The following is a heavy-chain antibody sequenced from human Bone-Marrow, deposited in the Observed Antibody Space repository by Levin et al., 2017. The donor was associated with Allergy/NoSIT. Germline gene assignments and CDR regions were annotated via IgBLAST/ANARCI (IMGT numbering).Heavy chain of an antibody. D-gene: IGHD5-24*01. CDR3: ARGQRGKIES. Sequence: GASVKVSCKASGDTFTGYFIHWVRQAPGQGLEWMGWSNPNRGGTNYAQKFQGRATITRDTSISTAYMELRNLRSDDTAIYYCARGQRGKIESWGQGTLITVSS. CDR2: SNPNRGGT. V-gene: IGHV1-2*02. CDR1: GDTFTGYF. J-gene: IGHJ1*01.